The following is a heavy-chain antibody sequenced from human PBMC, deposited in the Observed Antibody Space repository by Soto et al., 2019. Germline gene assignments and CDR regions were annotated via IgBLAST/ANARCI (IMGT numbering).Heavy chain of an antibody. J-gene: IGHJ3*02. Sequence: ASVKVSCKASGYTFTGYYMHWVRQAPGQGLEWMGWINPNSGGTNYAQKFQGWVTMTRDTSISTAYMELSRLRSDDTAVYYCARDPLKLGIQPSDAFDIWGQGTMVTVSS. D-gene: IGHD7-27*01. CDR1: GYTFTGYY. CDR3: ARDPLKLGIQPSDAFDI. CDR2: INPNSGGT. V-gene: IGHV1-2*04.